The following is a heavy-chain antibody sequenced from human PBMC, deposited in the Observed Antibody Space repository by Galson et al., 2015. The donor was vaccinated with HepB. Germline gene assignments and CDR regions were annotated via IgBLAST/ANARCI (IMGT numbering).Heavy chain of an antibody. D-gene: IGHD3-3*01. Sequence: SVKVSCKASGGTFSSYAISWVRQAPGQGLEWMGGIIPIFGTANYAQKFQGRVTITADESTSTAYMELSSLRSEDTAVYYCASSNLGSPVLRFLEWNNWFDPWGQGTLVTVSS. J-gene: IGHJ5*02. V-gene: IGHV1-69*13. CDR3: ASSNLGSPVLRFLEWNNWFDP. CDR1: GGTFSSYA. CDR2: IIPIFGTA.